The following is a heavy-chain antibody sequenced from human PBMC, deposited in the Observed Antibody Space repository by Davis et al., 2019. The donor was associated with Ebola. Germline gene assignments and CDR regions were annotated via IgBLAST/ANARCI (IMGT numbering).Heavy chain of an antibody. V-gene: IGHV5-51*01. J-gene: IGHJ6*02. CDR3: TGMPYYYYGMDV. D-gene: IGHD2-2*01. Sequence: PGGPLRPSCKAHGYSFDTFWSAWVRQIPGKGLEWMGSIYPFDSDAKYSPSFQGHVTISADKSISTAYLQWSSLKASDTAMYYCTGMPYYYYGMDVWGQGTTVTVSS. CDR1: GYSFDTFW. CDR2: IYPFDSDA.